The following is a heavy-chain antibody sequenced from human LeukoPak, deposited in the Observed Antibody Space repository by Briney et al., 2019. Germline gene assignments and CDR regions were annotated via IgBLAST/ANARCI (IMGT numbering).Heavy chain of an antibody. CDR3: ATVLLRVRGSYYFDF. V-gene: IGHV1-46*01. J-gene: IGHJ4*02. D-gene: IGHD3-10*01. CDR2: INPSGGTT. Sequence: ASVKVSCKASGYTFTSYYMHWVRQAPGQGLEWMGLINPSGGTTRYAQKFQGRVTMTEDTSTDIAYMELSSLRSEDTAVYYCATVLLRVRGSYYFDFWGQGTLVTVSS. CDR1: GYTFTSYY.